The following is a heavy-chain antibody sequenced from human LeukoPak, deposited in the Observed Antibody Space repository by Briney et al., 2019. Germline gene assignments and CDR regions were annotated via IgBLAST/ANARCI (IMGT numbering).Heavy chain of an antibody. J-gene: IGHJ4*02. D-gene: IGHD1-26*01. CDR3: ARDRNRYSGSYYSDY. CDR2: ISYDGSNK. V-gene: IGHV3-30-3*01. CDR1: GFTFSSYA. Sequence: PGGSLRLSCAASGFTFSSYAMHWVRQAPGKGLEWVAVISYDGSNKYYADSVKGRFTISRDNSKNTLYLQMNSLRAEDTAVYYCARDRNRYSGSYYSDYWGQGTLVTVSS.